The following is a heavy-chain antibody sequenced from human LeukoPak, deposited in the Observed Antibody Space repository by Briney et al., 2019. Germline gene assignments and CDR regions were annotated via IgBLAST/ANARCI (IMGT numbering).Heavy chain of an antibody. Sequence: GGSLRLSCAASGFSFSSFGVHWVRQAPGKGLEWVAVISYDGSYKFYADSVKGRFTISRDNPKKTLYLQMNSLRVEDTAVYYGAKDLYSSGWLIDYWGQGTLVTVSS. V-gene: IGHV3-30*18. D-gene: IGHD6-19*01. CDR3: AKDLYSSGWLIDY. CDR2: ISYDGSYK. CDR1: GFSFSSFG. J-gene: IGHJ4*02.